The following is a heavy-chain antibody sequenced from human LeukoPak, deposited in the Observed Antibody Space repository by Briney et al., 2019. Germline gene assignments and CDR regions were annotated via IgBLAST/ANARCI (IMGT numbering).Heavy chain of an antibody. Sequence: GGSLRLSCAASGFTFDDYAMHWVRQAPGKGLEWVSGISWNSGSIGYADSVKGRFTISRDNAKNSPYLQMNSLRAEDTALYYCAKAQERDIVVVPAAIGYWGQGTLVTVSS. CDR1: GFTFDDYA. D-gene: IGHD2-2*01. CDR2: ISWNSGSI. V-gene: IGHV3-9*01. CDR3: AKAQERDIVVVPAAIGY. J-gene: IGHJ4*02.